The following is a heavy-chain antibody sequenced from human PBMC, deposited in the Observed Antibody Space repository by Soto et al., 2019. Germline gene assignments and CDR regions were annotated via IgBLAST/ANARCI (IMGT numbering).Heavy chain of an antibody. Sequence: QVKLVESGGGLVKPGGSLRLSCAPSGFNFSDYYMSWIRQAPGEGLEWLSYISASGGSIYYADSVRGRFTISRDNTKGSLYLQMNSLREDDTAIYYCVREKRRWAYGGQGTLVTVAS. CDR1: GFNFSDYY. D-gene: IGHD1-26*01. CDR3: VREKRRWAY. J-gene: IGHJ4*02. CDR2: ISASGGSI. V-gene: IGHV3-11*01.